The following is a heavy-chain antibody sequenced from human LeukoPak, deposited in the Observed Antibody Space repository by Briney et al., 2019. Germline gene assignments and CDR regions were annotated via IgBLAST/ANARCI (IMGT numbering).Heavy chain of an antibody. V-gene: IGHV4-4*08. J-gene: IGHJ1*01. CDR3: VRGPGSGYDLEP. CDR2: ITTGGDS. CDR1: AGSICNSY. Sequence: SDTLSLTCAVSAGSICNSYCSWARQPPGKGLEFIGYITTGGDSNYSPSPRSRATMSINPSNNQLSLTLTSVTTADTAAYFCVRGPGSGYDLEPWGQGSLVTVSS. D-gene: IGHD3-3*01.